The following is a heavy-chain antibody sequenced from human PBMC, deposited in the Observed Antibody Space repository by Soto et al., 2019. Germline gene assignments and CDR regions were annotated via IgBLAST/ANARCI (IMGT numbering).Heavy chain of an antibody. CDR3: ARSLPGMAYYYYGMDV. J-gene: IGHJ6*02. Sequence: GESLKISCKASGFSLNTYWIAWVRQMPGKGLEWMGAIFPGDSDTKYSPSFEGQVTISVDTSKNQFSLKLSSVTAADTAVYYCARSLPGMAYYYYGMDVWGQGTTVTVSS. CDR1: GFSLNTYW. D-gene: IGHD2-2*01. V-gene: IGHV5-51*01. CDR2: IFPGDSDT.